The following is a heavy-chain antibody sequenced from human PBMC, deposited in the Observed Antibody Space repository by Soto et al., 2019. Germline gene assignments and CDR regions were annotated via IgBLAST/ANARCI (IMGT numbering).Heavy chain of an antibody. Sequence: ASVKVSCKASGYTFNRYSISWVRQAPGQGLEWMGWISAYNGDTNYAPQLQGRVTLTTETSTSTAYMELRNLRSDDTAMYYCARDHAGSGWFRFDYWGQGTLVTVSS. J-gene: IGHJ4*02. CDR3: ARDHAGSGWFRFDY. D-gene: IGHD6-19*01. V-gene: IGHV1-18*01. CDR1: GYTFNRYS. CDR2: ISAYNGDT.